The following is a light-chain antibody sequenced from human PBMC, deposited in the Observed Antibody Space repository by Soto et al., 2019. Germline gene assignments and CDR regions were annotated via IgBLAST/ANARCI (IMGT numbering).Light chain of an antibody. Sequence: DIQMTQSPSTLSASVGAGVPITSRASQSVSSWVAWYHLKPGKAPKLLIYKASTLETGVPSRFSGSGSRTEFTLTISSLQPDDFATYYCQHYASFSGTFGQGTKVDI. CDR2: KAS. CDR3: QHYASFSGT. J-gene: IGKJ1*01. V-gene: IGKV1-5*03. CDR1: QSVSSW.